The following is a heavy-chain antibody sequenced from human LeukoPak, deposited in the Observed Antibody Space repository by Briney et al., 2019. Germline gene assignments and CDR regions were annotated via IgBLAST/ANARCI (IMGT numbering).Heavy chain of an antibody. Sequence: PGRSLRLSCAASGFTFSSYGMHWVRQAPGKGLEWVAVIWYDGSNKYYADSVKSRFTISRDNSKNTLYLQMNSLRAEDTAVYYCAKGITFGGVIVPRYFDYWGQGTLVTVSS. CDR1: GFTFSSYG. D-gene: IGHD3-16*02. CDR3: AKGITFGGVIVPRYFDY. J-gene: IGHJ4*02. CDR2: IWYDGSNK. V-gene: IGHV3-33*06.